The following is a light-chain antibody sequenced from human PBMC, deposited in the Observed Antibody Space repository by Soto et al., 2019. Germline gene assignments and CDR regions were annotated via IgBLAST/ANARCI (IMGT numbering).Light chain of an antibody. V-gene: IGKV3-15*01. CDR1: QSINNN. J-gene: IGKJ2*01. CDR3: QQYNNWPRT. CDR2: GAS. Sequence: EIVMTQSPATLSVSPGERATLSCRASQSINNNLAWYQQRPGQAPRLLIYGASTRATGIPARFSGSGSGTEFTLTISSLQSEDFEVYYCQQYNNWPRTFGQGTKLEIK.